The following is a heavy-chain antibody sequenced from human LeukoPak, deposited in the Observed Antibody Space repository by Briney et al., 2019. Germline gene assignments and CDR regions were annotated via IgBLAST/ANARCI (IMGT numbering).Heavy chain of an antibody. J-gene: IGHJ4*02. CDR1: GYTFTNFY. D-gene: IGHD3-10*01. CDR3: ARAIVRGLSNPFDY. Sequence: ASVKVSCKASGYTFTNFYVHWVRQAPGQGLEWMGMINPSGGSISYAQSFRGRVTMTRDTSTTTVYMELSSLRSEDTAIYYCARAIVRGLSNPFDYWGQGTLVTVSS. CDR2: INPSGGSI. V-gene: IGHV1-46*01.